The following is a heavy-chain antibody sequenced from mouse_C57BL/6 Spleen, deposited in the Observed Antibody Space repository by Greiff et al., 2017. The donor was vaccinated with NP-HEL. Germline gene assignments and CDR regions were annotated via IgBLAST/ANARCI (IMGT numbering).Heavy chain of an antibody. J-gene: IGHJ4*01. V-gene: IGHV1-64*01. CDR2: IHPNSCST. Sequence: QVQLQQPGAELVKPGASVKLSCKASGYTFTSYWMHWVKQRPGQGLEWIGMIHPNSCSTNYNEKFKSKATLTVDKSSSTAYLQLSSLTSEDSAVYYCARTTYYSNDDYAMDYWGKGTSVTVSS. D-gene: IGHD2-5*01. CDR3: ARTTYYSNDDYAMDY. CDR1: GYTFTSYW.